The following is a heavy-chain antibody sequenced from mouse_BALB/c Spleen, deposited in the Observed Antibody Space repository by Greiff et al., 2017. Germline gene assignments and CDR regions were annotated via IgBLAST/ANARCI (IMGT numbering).Heavy chain of an antibody. D-gene: IGHD2-3*01. CDR1: GYTFTSYV. V-gene: IGHV1-14*01. CDR3: ARSGWMVPYYFDY. Sequence: VQLQQSGPELVKPGASVKMSCKASGYTFTSYVMHWVKQKPGQGLEWIGYINPYNDGTKYNEKFKGKATLTSDKSSSTAYMELSSLTSEDSAVYYCARSGWMVPYYFDYWGQGTTLTVSS. CDR2: INPYNDGT. J-gene: IGHJ2*01.